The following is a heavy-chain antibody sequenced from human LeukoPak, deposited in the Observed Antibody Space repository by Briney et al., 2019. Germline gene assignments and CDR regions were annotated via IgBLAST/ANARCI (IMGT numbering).Heavy chain of an antibody. V-gene: IGHV4-59*01. CDR1: GGSISSYY. CDR2: IYYSGST. Sequence: SETLSLTCTVSGGSISSYYWSWIRQPPGKGLEWIGYIYYSGSTNYNPSLKSRVTLSVDTSKNQFSLKLSSVTAADTAVYYCASGYQLLSFDYWGQGTLVTVSS. D-gene: IGHD2-2*01. J-gene: IGHJ4*02. CDR3: ASGYQLLSFDY.